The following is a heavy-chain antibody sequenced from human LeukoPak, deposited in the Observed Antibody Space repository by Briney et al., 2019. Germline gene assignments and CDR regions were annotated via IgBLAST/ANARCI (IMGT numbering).Heavy chain of an antibody. D-gene: IGHD1-1*01. Sequence: SETLSLTCAVYGGSFSGYYWSWIRQPPGKGLEWIGEINHSGSTNYNPSLKSRVTISVDTSKNQFSLKLSSVTAADTAVYYCARGLPLQLERANHYNWFDPWGQGTLVTVSS. CDR2: INHSGST. J-gene: IGHJ5*02. V-gene: IGHV4-34*01. CDR1: GGSFSGYY. CDR3: ARGLPLQLERANHYNWFDP.